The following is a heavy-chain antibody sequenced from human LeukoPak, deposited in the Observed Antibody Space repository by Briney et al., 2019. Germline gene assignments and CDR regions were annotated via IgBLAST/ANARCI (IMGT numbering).Heavy chain of an antibody. CDR2: IYYSGST. CDR1: GGSISSSSYS. V-gene: IGHV4-39*01. D-gene: IGHD3-16*02. J-gene: IGHJ4*02. Sequence: SETLSLTCTVSGGSISSSSYSWGWIRQPPGKGLEWIGSIYYSGSTYYNPSLKSRVTISVDTSKNQFSLKLSSVTAADTAVYYCATRGYVWGSYRYFDYWGQGTLVTVSS. CDR3: ATRGYVWGSYRYFDY.